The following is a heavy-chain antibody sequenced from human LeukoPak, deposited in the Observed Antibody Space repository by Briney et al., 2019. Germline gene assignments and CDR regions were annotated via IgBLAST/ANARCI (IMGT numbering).Heavy chain of an antibody. V-gene: IGHV1-69*13. J-gene: IGHJ4*02. Sequence: ASVKVSCKASGYTFTSYGTSWVRQAPGQGLEWMGGIIPIFGTANYAQKFQGSVTITSDESTSTAYMELSSLRSEDTAVFYCASGYSGYDYTGFDYWGQGTLVTVSS. CDR2: IIPIFGTA. D-gene: IGHD5-12*01. CDR1: GYTFTSYG. CDR3: ASGYSGYDYTGFDY.